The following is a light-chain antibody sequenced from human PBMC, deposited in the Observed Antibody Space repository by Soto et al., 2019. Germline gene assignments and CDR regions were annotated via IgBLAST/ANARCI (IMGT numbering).Light chain of an antibody. CDR2: EVS. CDR1: SSDVGGYNY. V-gene: IGLV2-14*01. J-gene: IGLJ1*01. Sequence: QSVLTQPASVSGSPGQSITISCTGTSSDVGGYNYVSWYQQHPGKAPKLMIYEVSNRPSGISSRFSGSKSGNTASLTISGLQAEDEADYSCSSRTSSITYVFGTGTKVTVL. CDR3: SSRTSSITYV.